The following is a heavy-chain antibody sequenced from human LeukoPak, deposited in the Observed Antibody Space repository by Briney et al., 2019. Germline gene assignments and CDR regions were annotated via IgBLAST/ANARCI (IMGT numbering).Heavy chain of an antibody. Sequence: GGSLRLSCAASGFTFSSYAMHWVRQAPGKGLEYVSAISSNGGSTYYANSVKGRFTISRDNSKNTLYLQMGSLRAEDMAVYYCASSSTRGPIAVAAHFDYWGQGTLVTVSS. J-gene: IGHJ4*02. CDR1: GFTFSSYA. CDR2: ISSNGGST. CDR3: ASSSTRGPIAVAAHFDY. V-gene: IGHV3-64*01. D-gene: IGHD6-19*01.